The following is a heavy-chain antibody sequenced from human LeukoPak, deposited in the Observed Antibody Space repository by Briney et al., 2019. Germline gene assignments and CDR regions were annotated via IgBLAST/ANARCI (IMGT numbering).Heavy chain of an antibody. Sequence: PSETLSLTCTVSGGSISRGDYYWSWIREPPGKGLEWIGYIYYSGSTYYNPSLKSRVTISVDTSKNPFSLKLSSVTAADTAVYYCARDRTMVRGVSWPTLAWFDPWGQGTLVSVTS. V-gene: IGHV4-30-4*01. CDR3: ARDRTMVRGVSWPTLAWFDP. D-gene: IGHD3-10*01. CDR2: IYYSGST. J-gene: IGHJ5*02. CDR1: GGSISRGDYY.